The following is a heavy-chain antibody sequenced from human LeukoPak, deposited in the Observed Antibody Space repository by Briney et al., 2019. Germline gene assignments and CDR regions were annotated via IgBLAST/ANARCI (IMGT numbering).Heavy chain of an antibody. CDR2: IWYDGSNK. D-gene: IGHD6-13*01. V-gene: IGHV3-33*01. J-gene: IGHJ4*02. CDR3: ARDASAADRPLDY. CDR1: GFTFSSYG. Sequence: PGRSLRLSCAASGFTFSSYGMHWVRQAPGKGLEWVAVIWYDGSNKYYADSVKGRFTISRDNPKNTLYLQMNSLRAEDTAVYYCARDASAADRPLDYWGQGTLVTVSS.